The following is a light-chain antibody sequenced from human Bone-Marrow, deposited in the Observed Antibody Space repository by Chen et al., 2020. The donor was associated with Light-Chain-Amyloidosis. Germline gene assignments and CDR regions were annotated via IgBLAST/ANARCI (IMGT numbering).Light chain of an antibody. CDR2: EVT. V-gene: IGLV2-14*01. J-gene: IGLJ1*01. Sequence: QSALTHPASVSGSPGQSIPISCTGTSSDVGGDNHVSWYQQHPDKAPKLMIYEVTNRPSWVPDRFAGSNSDNTASLTISGLQTEDEADYFCSSYTITNTLVFGSGTRVTVL. CDR1: SSDVGGDNH. CDR3: SSYTITNTLV.